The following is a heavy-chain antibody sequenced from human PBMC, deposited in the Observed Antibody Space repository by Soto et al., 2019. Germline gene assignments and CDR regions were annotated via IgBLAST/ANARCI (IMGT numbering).Heavy chain of an antibody. Sequence: SGTLALTCTVSGGSVSSGSYYWSLILQPPGKGLEWIGYIYYSGSTNYNPSLKSRVTISVDTSKNQFSLKLSSVTAADTAVYYRARDTQWLNDAFDIWGQGTMVTVSS. J-gene: IGHJ3*02. CDR2: IYYSGST. CDR1: GGSVSSGSYY. V-gene: IGHV4-61*01. D-gene: IGHD6-19*01. CDR3: ARDTQWLNDAFDI.